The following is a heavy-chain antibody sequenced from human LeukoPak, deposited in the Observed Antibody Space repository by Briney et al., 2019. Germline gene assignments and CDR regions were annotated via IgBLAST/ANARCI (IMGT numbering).Heavy chain of an antibody. CDR1: GGSISRYY. CDR3: ARTGITGTTNYYYYYMDV. D-gene: IGHD1-7*01. Sequence: SETLSLTCTVSGGSISRYYWSWIRQPQGKGLEWIGYIYYSGSTKYNPSLKSRVTISVDTSKNQFSLKLSSVTAADTAIYYCARTGITGTTNYYYYYMDVWGKGTTVTVSS. V-gene: IGHV4-59*08. J-gene: IGHJ6*03. CDR2: IYYSGST.